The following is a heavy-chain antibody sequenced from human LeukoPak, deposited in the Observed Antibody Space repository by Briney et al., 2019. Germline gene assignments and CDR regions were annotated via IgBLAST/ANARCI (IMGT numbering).Heavy chain of an antibody. Sequence: PGGSLRLSCAASGFTFRNYAMSWVRQAPGKGLEWVSGISGSGGSTYYVDSVKGRFTISRDNSKNTLYLQMNSLRVEDTAVYYCARRQDFWSGYRPLDYWGQGTLVTVSS. V-gene: IGHV3-23*01. CDR2: ISGSGGST. CDR3: ARRQDFWSGYRPLDY. D-gene: IGHD3-3*01. CDR1: GFTFRNYA. J-gene: IGHJ4*02.